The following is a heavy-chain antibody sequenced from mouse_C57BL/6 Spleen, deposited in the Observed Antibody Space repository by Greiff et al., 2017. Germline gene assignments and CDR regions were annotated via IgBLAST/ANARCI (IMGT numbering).Heavy chain of an antibody. V-gene: IGHV5-9*01. CDR2: ISGGGGNT. Sequence: EVQLVESGGGLVKPGGSLKLSCAASGFTFSSYTMSWVRQTPEKRLEWVATISGGGGNTYYPDSVKGRFTISRDNAKNTLYLQMSSLRSEDTALYYCARQRDYAMDYWGQGTSVTVSS. CDR1: GFTFSSYT. CDR3: ARQRDYAMDY. J-gene: IGHJ4*01.